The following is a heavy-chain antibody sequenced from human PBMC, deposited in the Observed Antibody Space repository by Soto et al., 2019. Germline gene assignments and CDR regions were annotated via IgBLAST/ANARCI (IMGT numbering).Heavy chain of an antibody. Sequence: KTGGSLRLSCAASGFTFSTYSMNWVRQAPGKGLEWVSSISSSSNYINYADSVKGRFTISRDNAKNSLYLQMNSLRAEDTAVYYCARDPYSSGSHDYWGQGTLVTVSS. CDR1: GFTFSTYS. D-gene: IGHD6-19*01. J-gene: IGHJ4*02. CDR3: ARDPYSSGSHDY. CDR2: ISSSSNYI. V-gene: IGHV3-21*01.